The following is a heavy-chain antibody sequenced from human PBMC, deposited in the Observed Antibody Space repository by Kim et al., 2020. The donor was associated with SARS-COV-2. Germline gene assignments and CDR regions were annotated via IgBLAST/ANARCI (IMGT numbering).Heavy chain of an antibody. CDR1: GYTLTELS. CDR3: ATANSGYDYLGGRWFDP. V-gene: IGHV1-24*01. J-gene: IGHJ5*02. CDR2: FDPEDGET. D-gene: IGHD5-12*01. Sequence: ASVKVSCKVSGYTLTELSMHWVRQAPGKGLEWMGGFDPEDGETIYAQKFQGRVTMTEDTSTDTAYMELSSLRSEDTAVYYCATANSGYDYLGGRWFDPWGQGTLVTVSS.